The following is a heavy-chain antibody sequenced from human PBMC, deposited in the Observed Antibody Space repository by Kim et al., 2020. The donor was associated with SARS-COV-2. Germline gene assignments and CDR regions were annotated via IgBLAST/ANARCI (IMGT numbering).Heavy chain of an antibody. CDR3: ARDPWGGPTGDAC. V-gene: IGHV3-74*01. J-gene: IGHJ4*02. Sequence: GGSLRLSCVASGFTFSHYWMYWVRQAPGKGLVCVSRINQDGSRIWYADSVKGRFTFSRDNAKNTVYLQMNSLRAEDTAVYYCARDPWGGPTGDACWGQGTLVTVSS. D-gene: IGHD7-27*01. CDR2: INQDGSRI. CDR1: GFTFSHYW.